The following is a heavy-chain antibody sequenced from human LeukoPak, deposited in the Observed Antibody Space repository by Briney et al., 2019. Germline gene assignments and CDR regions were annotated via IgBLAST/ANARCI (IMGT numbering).Heavy chain of an antibody. V-gene: IGHV4-39*07. CDR1: GVSISSSNSY. CDR3: ARDWGRRYGVEWFDP. D-gene: IGHD3-16*01. CDR2: IYYSGNT. J-gene: IGHJ5*02. Sequence: NASETLSLTCTVSGVSISSSNSYWGWIRQPPGKGLEWIGSIYYSGNTYYNASLKSQVSISIDTSKNQFSLKLSSVTAADTAVYYCARDWGRRYGVEWFDPWGQGTLVTVSS.